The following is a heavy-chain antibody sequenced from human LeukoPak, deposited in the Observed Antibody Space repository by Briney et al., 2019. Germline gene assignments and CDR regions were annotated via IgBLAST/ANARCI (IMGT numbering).Heavy chain of an antibody. CDR1: GLTLSNYW. V-gene: IGHV3-74*01. CDR2: INFEGSST. CDR3: ARDWGSRGSTNAFDI. Sequence: GGSLRLSCEGSGLTLSNYWMHWVRHAPGKGLVWVSRINFEGSSTSYADSVKGRFTISRDNARNTLYLQMNSLRAEDTAVYYCARDWGSRGSTNAFDIWGQGTMVTFSS. J-gene: IGHJ3*02. D-gene: IGHD3-16*01.